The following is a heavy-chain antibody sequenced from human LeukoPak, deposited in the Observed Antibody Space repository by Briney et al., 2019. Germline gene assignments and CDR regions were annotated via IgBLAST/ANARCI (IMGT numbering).Heavy chain of an antibody. CDR3: AKGASGWFDGNWFDP. D-gene: IGHD6-19*01. V-gene: IGHV3-23*01. CDR1: GFMFSSYA. J-gene: IGHJ5*02. CDR2: SSASGVST. Sequence: GGSLRLSCAASGFMFSSYAMNWVRQAPGKGLEWVSTSSASGVSTYYADSVKGRFTISRDNSKNTLYLQMNSLRAEDTAVYYCAKGASGWFDGNWFDPWGQGTLVTVSS.